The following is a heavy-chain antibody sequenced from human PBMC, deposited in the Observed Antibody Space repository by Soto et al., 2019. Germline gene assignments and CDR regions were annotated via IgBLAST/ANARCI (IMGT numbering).Heavy chain of an antibody. CDR2: ISSSSSVI. D-gene: IGHD3-16*01. CDR1: GFILSDCA. V-gene: IGHV3-48*01. J-gene: IGHJ6*04. CDR3: ARELSWGFNRDLLLGL. Sequence: EVQLVESGGGLVQPGGSLRLSCATSGFILSDCAMNWVRQAPGKGLEWVSYISSSSSVIDYADSVKGRFTVSRDNARNFILLPKNSLEGREPGVYYCARELSWGFNRDLLLGLWGKGTTVTVSS.